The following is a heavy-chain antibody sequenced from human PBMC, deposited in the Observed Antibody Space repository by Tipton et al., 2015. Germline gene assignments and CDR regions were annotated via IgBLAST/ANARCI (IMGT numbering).Heavy chain of an antibody. J-gene: IGHJ4*02. V-gene: IGHV4-39*01. D-gene: IGHD4-23*01. CDR2: TYTGAT. CDR3: ARHLNYGGNCHWDY. Sequence: TLSLTCSVSGDSVSSSSHYWGWIRQPPGKGPEWIGSTYTGATYYNPSLQSRVTVSLDTSKNQFSLSLSSVTAADTAVYYCARHLNYGGNCHWDYWGQGALVTVSS. CDR1: GDSVSSSSHY.